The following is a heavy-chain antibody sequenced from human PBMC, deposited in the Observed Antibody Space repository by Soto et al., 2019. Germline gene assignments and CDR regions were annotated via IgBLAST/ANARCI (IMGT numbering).Heavy chain of an antibody. Sequence: ASVKVSCKASGYTFTSYGISWVRQAPGQGLEWMGWISAYNGNTNYAQKLQGRVTMTTDTSTSTAYTELSSLRSEDTAVYYCARDRQYSTASGRAFDIWGQGTMVTVSS. CDR1: GYTFTSYG. J-gene: IGHJ3*02. V-gene: IGHV1-18*04. CDR2: ISAYNGNT. CDR3: ARDRQYSTASGRAFDI. D-gene: IGHD6-6*01.